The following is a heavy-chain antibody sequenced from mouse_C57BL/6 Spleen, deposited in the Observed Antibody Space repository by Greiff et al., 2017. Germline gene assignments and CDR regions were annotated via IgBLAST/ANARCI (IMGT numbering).Heavy chain of an antibody. CDR2: FYPGSGSI. V-gene: IGHV1-62-2*01. CDR3: ARHGFITTVVAPYFDY. J-gene: IGHJ2*01. Sequence: VKLVESGAELVKPGASVKLSCKASGYTFTEYTIHWVKQRSGQGLEWIGWFYPGSGSIKYNEKFKDKATLTADKSSSTVYMELSRLTSEDSAVYFCARHGFITTVVAPYFDYWGQGTTLTVSS. D-gene: IGHD1-1*01. CDR1: GYTFTEYT.